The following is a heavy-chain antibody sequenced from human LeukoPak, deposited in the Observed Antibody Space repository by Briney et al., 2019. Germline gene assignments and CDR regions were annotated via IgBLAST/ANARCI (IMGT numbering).Heavy chain of an antibody. CDR2: MNPNSGNT. V-gene: IGHV1-8*01. Sequence: ASVKVSCKASGYTFTSYDINWVRQATGQGLEWMGWMNPNSGNTGYAQKFQGRVTMTRNTSISTAYMELSSLRSEDTAVYYCARASGDGYNYVLDYWGQGTLVTVSS. J-gene: IGHJ4*02. D-gene: IGHD5-24*01. CDR3: ARASGDGYNYVLDY. CDR1: GYTFTSYD.